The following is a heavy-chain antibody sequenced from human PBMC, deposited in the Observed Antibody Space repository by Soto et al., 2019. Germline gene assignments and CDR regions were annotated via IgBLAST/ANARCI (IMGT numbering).Heavy chain of an antibody. J-gene: IGHJ6*02. Sequence: SETMSLTCAVYGGSFSGYYWSWIRQPPGKGLEWIGAINHSGSTNYNPTLKSRVTISVETSKNQFSLKLSSVTAADTAVYYCARGMVALRVVVATYYYYGMDVWGQGTTVTVSS. CDR3: ARGMVALRVVVATYYYYGMDV. CDR1: GGSFSGYY. CDR2: INHSGST. V-gene: IGHV4-34*01. D-gene: IGHD2-15*01.